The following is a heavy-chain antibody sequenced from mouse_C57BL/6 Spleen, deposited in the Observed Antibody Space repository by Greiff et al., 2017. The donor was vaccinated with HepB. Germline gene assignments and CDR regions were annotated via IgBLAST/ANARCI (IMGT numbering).Heavy chain of an antibody. J-gene: IGHJ2*01. CDR1: GFTFSSYG. V-gene: IGHV5-6*01. Sequence: EVQRVESGGDLVKPGGSLKLSCAASGFTFSSYGMSWVRQTPDKRLEWVATISSGGSYTYYPDSVKGRFTISRDNAKNTLYLQMSSLKSEDTAMYYCARHPDKGYYCDYWGQCTTLTVSS. CDR3: ARHPDKGYYCDY. CDR2: ISSGGSYT.